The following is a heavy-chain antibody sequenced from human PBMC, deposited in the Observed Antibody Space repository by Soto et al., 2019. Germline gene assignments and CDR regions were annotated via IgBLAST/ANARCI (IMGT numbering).Heavy chain of an antibody. V-gene: IGHV6-1*01. D-gene: IGHD2-21*02. CDR1: GDSVSSNSAA. J-gene: IGHJ5*02. CDR2: TYYRSKWYN. CDR3: ARDKGGDRENWFDP. Sequence: SQTLSLTCAISGDSVSSNSAAWSWIRPSPSRGLEWLGRTYYRSKWYNDYAVSVKSRITFNPDTSKNQSSLKLNSVSPEDTAVYYCARDKGGDRENWFDPWGQGTLVTVSS.